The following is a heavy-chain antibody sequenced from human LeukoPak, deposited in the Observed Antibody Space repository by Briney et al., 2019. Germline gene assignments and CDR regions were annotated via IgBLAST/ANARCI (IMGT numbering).Heavy chain of an antibody. Sequence: SETLSLTCTVSGGSISSYYWSWIRQPPGKGLEWIGYIYYSGSTNYNPSLKSRVTISVDTSKNQFSLKLSSVTAADTAVYYCARWSSSGPYAFDIWGQGTMVTVSS. CDR1: GGSISSYY. D-gene: IGHD6-19*01. CDR3: ARWSSSGPYAFDI. V-gene: IGHV4-59*01. CDR2: IYYSGST. J-gene: IGHJ3*02.